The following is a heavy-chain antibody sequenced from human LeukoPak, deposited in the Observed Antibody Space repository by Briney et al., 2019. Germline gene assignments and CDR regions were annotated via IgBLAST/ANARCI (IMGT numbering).Heavy chain of an antibody. Sequence: MPSETLSLTCTVSGYSISSGYFWGWIRQPPGKGLEWIGSFYHSGITYYNPSLKSRVTMSVDTSKNQFSLKLSSVTAADTAVYYCARDDGDYGFDWFDPWGQGTLVTVSS. CDR1: GYSISSGYF. CDR3: ARDDGDYGFDWFDP. J-gene: IGHJ5*02. CDR2: FYHSGIT. D-gene: IGHD4-17*01. V-gene: IGHV4-38-2*02.